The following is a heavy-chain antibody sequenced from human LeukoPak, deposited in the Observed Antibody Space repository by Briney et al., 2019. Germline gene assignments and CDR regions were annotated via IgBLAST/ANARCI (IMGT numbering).Heavy chain of an antibody. J-gene: IGHJ4*02. CDR1: GGSISSYY. Sequence: SETLSLTCTVSGGSISSYYWGWIRQPPGKGLEWIGSIYYSGSTYYNPSLKSRVTISVDTSKNQFSLKLSSVTAADTAVYYCARHRYQNSAVAGGYYFDYWGQGTLVTVSS. CDR3: ARHRYQNSAVAGGYYFDY. CDR2: IYYSGST. D-gene: IGHD6-19*01. V-gene: IGHV4-39*01.